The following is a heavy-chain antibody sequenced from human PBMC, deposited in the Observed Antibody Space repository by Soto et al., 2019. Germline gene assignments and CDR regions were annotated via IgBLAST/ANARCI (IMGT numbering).Heavy chain of an antibody. CDR1: GFTFSSYA. V-gene: IGHV3-21*01. Sequence: EVQLVESGGVLVQPGRSLRLSCAASGFTFSSYALNWVRQAPGKGLDWVSSISGGSTYIYHADSVKGRFTISRDNAKNSLYLQMNSLRVEDTAVYFCASGKSGSYDYWGQGTLVTVSS. CDR3: ASGKSGSYDY. D-gene: IGHD1-26*01. CDR2: ISGGSTYI. J-gene: IGHJ4*02.